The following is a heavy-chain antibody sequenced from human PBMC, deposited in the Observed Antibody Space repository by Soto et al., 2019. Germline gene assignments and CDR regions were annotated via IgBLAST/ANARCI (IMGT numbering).Heavy chain of an antibody. Sequence: GASVKVSCKASGYTFTSHYIHWVRQAPGQGLEWMGIINPSGGTTTYARKFQGRVTVTRDTSASTVYMELSSLRSEDTAVYYCARDGVVAATPHYYYYMDVWGKGTTVTVSS. CDR1: GYTFTSHY. J-gene: IGHJ6*03. D-gene: IGHD2-15*01. V-gene: IGHV1-46*01. CDR2: INPSGGTT. CDR3: ARDGVVAATPHYYYYMDV.